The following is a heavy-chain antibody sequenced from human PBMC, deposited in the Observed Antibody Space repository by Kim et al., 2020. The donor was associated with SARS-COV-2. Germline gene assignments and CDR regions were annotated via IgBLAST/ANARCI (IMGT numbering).Heavy chain of an antibody. CDR3: ASHSSYEQANDAFDI. Sequence: PPPKSRVTISVDTSKNQFSLKLSSVTAADTAVYYCASHSSYEQANDAFDIWGQGTMVTVSS. J-gene: IGHJ3*02. V-gene: IGHV4-59*01. D-gene: IGHD3-22*01.